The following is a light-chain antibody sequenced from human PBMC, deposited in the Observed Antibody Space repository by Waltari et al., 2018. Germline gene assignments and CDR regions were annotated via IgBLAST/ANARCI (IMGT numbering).Light chain of an antibody. CDR3: MQSLQSPYT. CDR1: QSLLHSNGNNY. V-gene: IGKV2-28*01. J-gene: IGKJ2*01. Sequence: DIVMTQSPLSLPVTPGEPASISCRSRQSLLHSNGNNYLEWHLQKPGQSPQLLIYLGSNRASGVPDRFSGSGSGTDVTLEISRVEADDVGIYFCMQSLQSPYTFGQGTNLEIK. CDR2: LGS.